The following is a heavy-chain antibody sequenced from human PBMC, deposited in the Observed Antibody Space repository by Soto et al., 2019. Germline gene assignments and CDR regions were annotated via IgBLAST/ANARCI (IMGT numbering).Heavy chain of an antibody. D-gene: IGHD3-3*01. CDR1: GFTFSSYA. CDR2: ISGSGGST. Sequence: GGSLRLSCAASGFTFSSYAMSWVRQAPGKGLEWVSAISGSGGSTYYADSVQGRFTISRDNSKNTLYLQSNSLRAEDTAVYYCAKEGPGGTIFGVVTGPESEYYYYYGMDVWGQGTTVTVSS. CDR3: AKEGPGGTIFGVVTGPESEYYYYYGMDV. V-gene: IGHV3-23*01. J-gene: IGHJ6*02.